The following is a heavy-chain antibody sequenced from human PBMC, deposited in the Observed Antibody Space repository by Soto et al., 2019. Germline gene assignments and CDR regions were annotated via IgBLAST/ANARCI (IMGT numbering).Heavy chain of an antibody. CDR3: ARDRFRSASSCYFT. J-gene: IGHJ5*02. CDR1: GLSFSSYA. Sequence: EVQLLESGGDLIHPGGSLRLSCAGSGLSFSSYALAWVRQAPGKGLEWVSSISGNAATTSYAESVKGRFAISRDNSKSTLYLQMNSLRVEDTAVYYCARDRFRSASSCYFTWGQGTLVTVSS. CDR2: ISGNAATT. V-gene: IGHV3-23*01. D-gene: IGHD2-2*01.